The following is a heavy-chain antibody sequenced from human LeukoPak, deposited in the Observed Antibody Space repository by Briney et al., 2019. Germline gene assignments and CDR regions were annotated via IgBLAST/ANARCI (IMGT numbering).Heavy chain of an antibody. CDR1: GGSFSGYY. D-gene: IGHD5-18*01. CDR3: ATFLLGYTKDGRDY. Sequence: SETLSLTCAVYGGSFSGYYWSWIRQPPGKGLEWIGEINHSGSTNYNPSLKSRVTISVDTSKNQFSLKLSSVTAADTAVYYCATFLLGYTKDGRDYWGQGTLVTVSS. J-gene: IGHJ4*02. CDR2: INHSGST. V-gene: IGHV4-34*01.